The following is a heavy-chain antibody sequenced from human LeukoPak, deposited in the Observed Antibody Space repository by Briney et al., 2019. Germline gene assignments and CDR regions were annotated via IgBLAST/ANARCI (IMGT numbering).Heavy chain of an antibody. Sequence: GGSPRLSCAASGFTVSSNYMSWVRQAPGKGLEWVSVIYSGGSTYYADSVKGRFTISRHNSKNTLHLQMNSLRAEDTAVYYCARDLGDYYYGMDVWGQGTTVTVSS. J-gene: IGHJ6*02. V-gene: IGHV3-53*04. CDR3: ARDLGDYYYGMDV. CDR1: GFTVSSNY. CDR2: IYSGGST. D-gene: IGHD3-16*01.